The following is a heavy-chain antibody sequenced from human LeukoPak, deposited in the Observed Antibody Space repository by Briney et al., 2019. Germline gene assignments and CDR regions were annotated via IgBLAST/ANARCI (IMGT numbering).Heavy chain of an antibody. Sequence: ASVKVSCEASGYTFIGYYMHWVPQAPGQGLEWMAWINPNSGGTHYAQKFQGSVTMTRDTSISTAYMELSRLRYDDTAVYYCARDLGWNSDKNWFDPWGQGTLVTVSS. J-gene: IGHJ5*02. CDR2: INPNSGGT. CDR3: ARDLGWNSDKNWFDP. V-gene: IGHV1-2*02. CDR1: GYTFIGYY. D-gene: IGHD1-7*01.